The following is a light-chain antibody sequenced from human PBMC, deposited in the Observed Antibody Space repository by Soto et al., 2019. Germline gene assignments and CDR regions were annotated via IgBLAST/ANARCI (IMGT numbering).Light chain of an antibody. V-gene: IGLV2-8*01. CDR3: TSFARSKDPVVF. Sequence: QSALTQPPSASGSPGQSVTISCTGTSTDIGGYNYVSWYQQQPGKAPTLLIYEVYKRPSGVPDRFSGSKSGNTASLTVSGPQGDDGADYSATSFARSKDPVVFFGGGTKVT. CDR2: EVY. CDR1: STDIGGYNY. J-gene: IGLJ2*01.